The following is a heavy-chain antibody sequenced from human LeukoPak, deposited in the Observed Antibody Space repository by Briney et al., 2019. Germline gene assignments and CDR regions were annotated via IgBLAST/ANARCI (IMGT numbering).Heavy chain of an antibody. CDR2: TRNKVNSYTT. D-gene: IGHD3-10*01. J-gene: IGHJ6*02. V-gene: IGHV3-72*01. Sequence: GSLRLSCAASGFTFSDHYMDWVRQAPGKGLEWVGRTRNKVNSYTTEYAASVKGRFTISRDDSKNSLYLQMNSLKTEDTAVYYCARATSAGMIRGSYGMDVWGQGTTVTVSS. CDR3: ARATSAGMIRGSYGMDV. CDR1: GFTFSDHY.